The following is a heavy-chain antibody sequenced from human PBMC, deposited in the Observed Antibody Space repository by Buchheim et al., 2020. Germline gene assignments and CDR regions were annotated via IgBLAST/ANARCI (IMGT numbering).Heavy chain of an antibody. CDR3: ARELADTVTWGWPFDL. J-gene: IGHJ2*01. CDR1: GFTFSSSD. CDR2: IGTADDT. D-gene: IGHD4-17*01. V-gene: IGHV3-13*01. Sequence: EVQLVESGGGLVQPGGSLRLSCAASGFTFSSSDMHWVRQVTGKGLEWVSAIGTADDTYYADSLKGRFTISSENAKNSLYLQMNSLGAGDTAVYYCARELADTVTWGWPFDLWGRGTL.